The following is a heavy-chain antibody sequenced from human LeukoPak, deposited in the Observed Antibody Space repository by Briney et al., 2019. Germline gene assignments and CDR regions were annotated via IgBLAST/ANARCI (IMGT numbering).Heavy chain of an antibody. J-gene: IGHJ6*03. CDR1: GFTSSSYA. Sequence: GTSLRLSCAASGFTSSSYAMHWVRQAPGKGLEWVAIISYDGSNKYYADSVKGRFTISRDNSKDTLYLQMNSLRAEDTAVYYCAKSRAADYDYYYMDVWGKGTTVTVSS. CDR3: AKSRAADYDYYYMDV. D-gene: IGHD6-13*01. CDR2: ISYDGSNK. V-gene: IGHV3-30-3*02.